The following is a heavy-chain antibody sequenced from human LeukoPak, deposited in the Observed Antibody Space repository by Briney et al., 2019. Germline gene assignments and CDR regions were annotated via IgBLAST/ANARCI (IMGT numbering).Heavy chain of an antibody. V-gene: IGHV3-7*03. CDR3: ATIYCSGGSCYYFDY. CDR2: IKKDGSEK. Sequence: GGCLRLSCAASGITFSNYWMSWVRQAPGKGLEWVANIKKDGSEKYYVDSVKGRFPISRDNAKNSLYLQMNSLRAEDTAVYYCATIYCSGGSCYYFDYWGQGTLVTVSS. CDR1: GITFSNYW. J-gene: IGHJ4*02. D-gene: IGHD2-15*01.